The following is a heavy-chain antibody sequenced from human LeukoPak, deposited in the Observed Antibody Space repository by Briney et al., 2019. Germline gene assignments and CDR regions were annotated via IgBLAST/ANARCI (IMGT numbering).Heavy chain of an antibody. D-gene: IGHD5-18*01. CDR1: RFTFSSYG. J-gene: IGHJ6*03. CDR2: ISYDGSNK. CDR3: AKESVGYSYGPTNMDV. Sequence: GGSLRLSCAASRFTFSSYGMHWVRQAPGKGLEWVAVISYDGSNKYYADSVKGRFTISRDNSKNTLYLQMNSLRAEDTAVYYCAKESVGYSYGPTNMDVWGKGTTVTVSS. V-gene: IGHV3-30*18.